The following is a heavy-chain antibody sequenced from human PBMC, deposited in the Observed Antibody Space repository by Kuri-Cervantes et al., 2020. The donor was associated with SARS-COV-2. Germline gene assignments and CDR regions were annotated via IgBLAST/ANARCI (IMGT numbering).Heavy chain of an antibody. D-gene: IGHD3-10*01. Sequence: GESLHLPCAASRFPFSSYAMSWVRQAPGKGLEWVSAISSSSSYIYYADSVKGRFTISRDNAKNSLYLQMNSLRAEDTAVYCCARTTYGSGSYWDDAFDIWGQGTMVAVSS. CDR3: ARTTYGSGSYWDDAFDI. J-gene: IGHJ3*02. CDR1: RFPFSSYA. CDR2: ISSSSSYI. V-gene: IGHV3-21*01.